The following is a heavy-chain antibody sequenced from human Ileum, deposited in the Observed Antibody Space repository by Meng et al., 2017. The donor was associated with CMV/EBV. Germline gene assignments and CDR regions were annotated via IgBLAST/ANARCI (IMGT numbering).Heavy chain of an antibody. CDR2: INPNNGDT. CDR1: GYTFTGHY. D-gene: IGHD7-27*01. J-gene: IGHJ2*01. CDR3: GLHWGSGWYFDL. Sequence: QAQLVEAGAEGKKDGASVKVSCKASGYTFTGHYMHWIRQAPGQGLEWMGWINPNNGDTNYAQKFQGRVTMTRDTSISTAYMELSSLRSDDTAVYYCGLHWGSGWYFDLWGRGTLVTVSS. V-gene: IGHV1-2*02.